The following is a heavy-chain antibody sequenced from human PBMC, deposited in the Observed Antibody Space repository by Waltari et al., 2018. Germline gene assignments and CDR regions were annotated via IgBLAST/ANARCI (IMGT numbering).Heavy chain of an antibody. CDR3: ARGRSAGGFFTFDS. J-gene: IGHJ4*02. CDR1: GDSISSHY. V-gene: IGHV4-59*11. CDR2: NYHNGAT. D-gene: IGHD3-3*01. Sequence: QVQLQESGPRLVKPSETLSLTCSVSGDSISSHYWSWIRQSPGKGLEWLGYNYHNGATNYNPSLERRVTISGDTSMNQFALRLSSVTTADTAVYYCARGRSAGGFFTFDSWGQGALVTVSS.